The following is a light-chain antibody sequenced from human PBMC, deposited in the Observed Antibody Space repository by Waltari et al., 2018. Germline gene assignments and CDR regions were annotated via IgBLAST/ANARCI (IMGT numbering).Light chain of an antibody. CDR2: GAS. CDR3: QQHNNWPIT. V-gene: IGKV3-15*01. CDR1: QSVSSN. J-gene: IGKJ5*01. Sequence: ETVMTQSPATLSVSPGERATLSRRSSQSVSSNLAWYQQTPGQAPRLLIYGASTRATGLPARFSASGSGTEFTLTISSLQSEDFAVYYCQQHNNWPITFGQRTRLEIK.